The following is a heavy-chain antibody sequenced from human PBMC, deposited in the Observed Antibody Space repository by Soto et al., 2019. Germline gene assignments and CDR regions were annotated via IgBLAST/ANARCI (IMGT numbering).Heavy chain of an antibody. D-gene: IGHD1-1*01. J-gene: IGHJ6*02. CDR3: ASSNRNDTYYYGMDV. CDR1: GGSFSGYY. Sequence: PSETLSLTCAVYGGSFSGYYWSWIRQPPGKGLEWIGEINHSGSTNYNPSLKSRVTISVDTSKNQFSLKLSSVTAADTAVYYCASSNRNDTYYYGMDVWGQGTTVTVSS. V-gene: IGHV4-34*01. CDR2: INHSGST.